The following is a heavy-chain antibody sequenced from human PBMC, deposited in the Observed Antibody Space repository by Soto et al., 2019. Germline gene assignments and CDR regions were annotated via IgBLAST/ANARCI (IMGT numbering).Heavy chain of an antibody. D-gene: IGHD6-6*01. CDR2: ISGSGAST. J-gene: IGHJ4*02. V-gene: IGHV3-23*01. CDR1: GFTFSNSA. CDR3: AKARTRYSSSSFDD. Sequence: GGSLRLSCAASGFTFSNSAMTWVRQAPGKGLEWVSVISGSGASTFYADSVKGRFTISRDNSKNTLYLQMNSLRAEDTAVYYCAKARTRYSSSSFDDWGQGTLVTVSS.